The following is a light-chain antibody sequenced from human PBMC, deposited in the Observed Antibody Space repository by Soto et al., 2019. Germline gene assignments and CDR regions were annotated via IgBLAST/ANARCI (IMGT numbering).Light chain of an antibody. CDR2: DVS. Sequence: QSVLTQPASVSGSPGQSITISCTGTSSDVGGYNYVSWYQQHPGKAPKLMIYDVSNRPSGVSNRFSGSKSGNTASLTISGLQAEDEADYYRSSYTSSSTLFYVFGTGTKVTVL. CDR1: SSDVGGYNY. V-gene: IGLV2-14*01. CDR3: SSYTSSSTLFYV. J-gene: IGLJ1*01.